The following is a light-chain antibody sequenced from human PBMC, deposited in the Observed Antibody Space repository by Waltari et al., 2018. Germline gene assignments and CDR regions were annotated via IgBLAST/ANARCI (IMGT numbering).Light chain of an antibody. V-gene: IGLV3-27*01. CDR1: VLAKKY. CDR2: KDS. J-gene: IGLJ2*01. Sequence: SYELTQPSSVSVSPGQTARITCSGDVLAKKYARWFQQKPGQAPVLVIYKDSERPSGIPERFSGSSSGTKVTLTISGAQVEDEADYYCYSAADNNLGVFGGGTKLTVL. CDR3: YSAADNNLGV.